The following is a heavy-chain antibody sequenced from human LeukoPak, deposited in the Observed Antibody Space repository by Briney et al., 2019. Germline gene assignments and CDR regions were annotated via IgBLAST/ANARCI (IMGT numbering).Heavy chain of an antibody. J-gene: IGHJ6*02. D-gene: IGHD2-2*01. CDR3: AREDIVVVPAARNYGMDV. V-gene: IGHV1-69*13. CDR1: GGTFSSYA. CDR2: TIPIFGTA. Sequence: SVKVSCKASGGTFSSYAISWVRQAPGQGLEWMGGTIPIFGTANYAQKFQGRVTITADESTSTAYMELSSLRSEDTAVYYCAREDIVVVPAARNYGMDVWGQGTTVTVSS.